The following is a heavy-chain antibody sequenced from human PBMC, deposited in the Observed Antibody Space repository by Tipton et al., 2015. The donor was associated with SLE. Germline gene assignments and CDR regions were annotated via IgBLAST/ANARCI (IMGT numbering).Heavy chain of an antibody. CDR2: IYSNGHT. D-gene: IGHD2-21*02. J-gene: IGHJ3*01. V-gene: IGHV4-39*07. CDR3: VRDGAGDLGAFDV. Sequence: TLSLTCTVSGASVSSTSNDWGWIRQSPGKGLEWIESIYSNGHTFSNPSLRGRVTISVDTSKNQFSPKLTSVTAPDTAVYYCVRDGAGDLGAFDVWGQGTLVTVSS. CDR1: GASVSSTSND.